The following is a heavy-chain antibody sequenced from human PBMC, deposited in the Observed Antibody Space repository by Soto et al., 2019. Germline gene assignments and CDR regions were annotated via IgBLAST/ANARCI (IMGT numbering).Heavy chain of an antibody. D-gene: IGHD3-9*01. CDR1: GGSISSSNW. CDR3: ARPIDGFYWLFDI. J-gene: IGHJ4*02. V-gene: IGHV4-4*02. Sequence: SETLSLTCAVSGGSISSSNWWSWVRQPPGKGLEWIGEIYHSGSTNYNPSLKSRVTISVDKSKNQFSLKLSSVTASDTGIYYCARPIDGFYWLFDIWGRGTLVTVSS. CDR2: IYHSGST.